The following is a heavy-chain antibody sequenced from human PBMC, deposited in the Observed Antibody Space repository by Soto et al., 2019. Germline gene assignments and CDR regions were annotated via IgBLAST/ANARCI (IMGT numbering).Heavy chain of an antibody. CDR3: GRGRRWQVVVFY. CDR2: IGPASGDT. CDR1: GYTFTGHY. J-gene: IGHJ4*02. Sequence: GASVKVSCKASGYTFTGHYIHWVRQAPGQGPEWMGEIGPASGDTRYAQKFQGRVTMTRDTSITTVYMELNNLSPDDTAVYYCGRGRRWQVVVFYWGQGTPVTVSS. D-gene: IGHD6-19*01. V-gene: IGHV1-2*02.